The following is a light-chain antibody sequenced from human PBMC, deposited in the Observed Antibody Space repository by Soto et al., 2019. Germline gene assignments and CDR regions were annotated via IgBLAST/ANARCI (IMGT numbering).Light chain of an antibody. CDR2: DVG. CDR1: SSDIGGYNY. CDR3: CSYAGSYTYV. Sequence: QSVLTQPRSGSGSPGQSVTISCTGTSSDIGGYNYVSWYQQHPGKAPKLMIYDVGKRPSGVPDRFSGSKSGNTASLTISGLQAEDEADYCCCSYAGSYTYVFGTGTKVTVL. V-gene: IGLV2-11*01. J-gene: IGLJ1*01.